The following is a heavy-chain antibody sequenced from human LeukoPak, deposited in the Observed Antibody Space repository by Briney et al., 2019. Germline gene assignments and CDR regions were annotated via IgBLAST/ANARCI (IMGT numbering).Heavy chain of an antibody. CDR3: AKDRDGDYIFDY. D-gene: IGHD4-17*01. V-gene: IGHV3-21*04. CDR1: GFTGFIFSRYS. Sequence: GGSLRLSCAASGFTGFIFSRYSMNWVRQAPGKGLEWISSISSSRNYIYYADSVKGRFTISRDNAKNSLYLQMNSLRAEDTALYYCAKDRDGDYIFDYWGQGTLVTVSS. CDR2: ISSSRNYI. J-gene: IGHJ4*02.